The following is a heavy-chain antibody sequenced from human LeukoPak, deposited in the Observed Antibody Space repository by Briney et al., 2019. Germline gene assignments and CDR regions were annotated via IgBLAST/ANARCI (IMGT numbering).Heavy chain of an antibody. V-gene: IGHV4-59*01. CDR1: GGSISSYY. Sequence: SETLSLTCTVSGGSISSYYWSWIRQPPGKGLEWIGYIYYSGSTNYNPSLKSRVTISVDTSKNQFSLKLSSVTAADTAVYYCAREGRYGSGGGNFDYWGQGTLVTVSS. CDR3: AREGRYGSGGGNFDY. CDR2: IYYSGST. J-gene: IGHJ4*02. D-gene: IGHD3-10*01.